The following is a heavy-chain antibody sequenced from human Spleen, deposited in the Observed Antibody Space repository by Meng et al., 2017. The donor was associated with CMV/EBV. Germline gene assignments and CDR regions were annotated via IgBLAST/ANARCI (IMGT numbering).Heavy chain of an antibody. CDR1: GYPFTAYY. D-gene: IGHD3-9*01. V-gene: IGHV1-2*02. J-gene: IGHJ4*02. Sequence: ASVKVSCKASGYPFTAYYMHWVRQAPGQVLEWMGWINPKSGGTYSAQKFQGRVTLTTDTSISTAYMELSRLAANDTAMYYCARQKSFDALSGYHSFDYWGQGTLVTVSS. CDR2: INPKSGGT. CDR3: ARQKSFDALSGYHSFDY.